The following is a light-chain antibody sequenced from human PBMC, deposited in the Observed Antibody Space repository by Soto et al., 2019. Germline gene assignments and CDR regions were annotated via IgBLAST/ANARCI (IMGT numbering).Light chain of an antibody. Sequence: QSVLTQPPSASGTPGQRVTISCTGSSSNLGSNTVNWYQQIPGAAPKLLIYTNNQRPSGVPDRFSGSKSGTSDSLAISGLQSADDADFYCSACDDSLTAVVFGGGTQLTVL. J-gene: IGLJ2*01. CDR2: TNN. V-gene: IGLV1-44*01. CDR3: SACDDSLTAVV. CDR1: SSNLGSNT.